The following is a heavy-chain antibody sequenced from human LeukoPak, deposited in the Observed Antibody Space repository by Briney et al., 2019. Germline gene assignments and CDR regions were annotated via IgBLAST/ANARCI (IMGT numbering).Heavy chain of an antibody. Sequence: GGSLRLSCAAPGLTFSTFWMTWVRQAPGKGLEWVANINYDRNEKHYVDSVRGRFTISRDNAESSLYLQMNSLRGEDTAVYYCARGGRSVEMATFYYFDYWGQGTLVTVSS. D-gene: IGHD5-24*01. J-gene: IGHJ4*02. CDR3: ARGGRSVEMATFYYFDY. CDR1: GLTFSTFW. V-gene: IGHV3-7*05. CDR2: INYDRNEK.